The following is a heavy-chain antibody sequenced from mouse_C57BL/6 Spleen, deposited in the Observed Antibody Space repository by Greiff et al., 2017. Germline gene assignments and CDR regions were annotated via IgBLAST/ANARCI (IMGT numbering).Heavy chain of an antibody. V-gene: IGHV1-69*01. CDR3: ARSGDDRPDLYFDG. Sequence: VQLQQPGAELVMPGASVKLSCKASGYTFTSYWMHWVKQRPGQGLEWIGEIDPSDSYTNYNQKFKGKSTLTVDKSSSTAYMQLSSLTSEDSAVYYCARSGDDRPDLYFDGWGTGTTVTVSS. CDR1: GYTFTSYW. CDR2: IDPSDSYT. D-gene: IGHD2-13*01. J-gene: IGHJ1*03.